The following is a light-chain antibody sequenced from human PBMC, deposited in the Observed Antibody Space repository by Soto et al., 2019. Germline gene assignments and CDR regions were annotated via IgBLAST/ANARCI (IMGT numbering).Light chain of an antibody. CDR3: GSYTSTDSLI. CDR2: EVT. V-gene: IGLV2-14*01. CDR1: SNDAGGYNF. J-gene: IGLJ2*01. Sequence: QSALTQPASVSGSPGQSITISCTGSSNDAGGYNFVSWYQQHPGKAPKLLIYEVTNRPSGISDRFSGSRSGNTASLTISGLQPEDEADYYCGSYTSTDSLIFGGGTKLTVL.